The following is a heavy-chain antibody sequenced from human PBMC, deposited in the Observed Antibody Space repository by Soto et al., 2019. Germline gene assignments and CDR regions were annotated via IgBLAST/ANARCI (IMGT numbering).Heavy chain of an antibody. CDR3: ATGSGHFLAIPSDY. CDR2: IHYLGDT. V-gene: IGHV4-39*01. D-gene: IGHD3-3*01. J-gene: IGHJ4*02. CDR1: GYSVTTNNYY. Sequence: SETLSLTCTVSGYSVTTNNYYWGWVRQPPGKGLEWIGSIHYLGDTYYNPSLKNRVSISIDTSKNQFSLSLTSVTAADTAVYFCATGSGHFLAIPSDYWGQGTLDTVSS.